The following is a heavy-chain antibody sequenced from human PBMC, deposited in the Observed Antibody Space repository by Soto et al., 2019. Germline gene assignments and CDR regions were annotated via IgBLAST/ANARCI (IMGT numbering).Heavy chain of an antibody. D-gene: IGHD2-2*01. V-gene: IGHV1-2*02. CDR2: INPNSGDT. J-gene: IGHJ5*02. Sequence: QVQLVQSGAEVKKPGASVKVSCKASGYTITDYDIHWVRQAPGQGLEWMGWINPNSGDTNYAQKFQGRVTMTREKSISTADMELSRLGSDDTAVYYCARGYCRSTSCYWEDWFDPWGQGTLVTVSS. CDR3: ARGYCRSTSCYWEDWFDP. CDR1: GYTITDYD.